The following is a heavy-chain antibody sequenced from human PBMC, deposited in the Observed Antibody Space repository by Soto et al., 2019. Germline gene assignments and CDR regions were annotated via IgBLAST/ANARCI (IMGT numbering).Heavy chain of an antibody. J-gene: IGHJ4*02. Sequence: QVQLVESGGGVVQPGRSLRLSCAASGFTFSDYDMHWVRQAPGKGLEWVAVLSYDGSTNHYADSLKGRFTISRDNSKSTLFLQMNGLRTEDAAGYHCATNRSSHFENCGQGTLLTVSS. CDR2: LSYDGSTN. CDR1: GFTFSDYD. CDR3: ATNRSSHFEN. D-gene: IGHD3-3*01. V-gene: IGHV3-30*03.